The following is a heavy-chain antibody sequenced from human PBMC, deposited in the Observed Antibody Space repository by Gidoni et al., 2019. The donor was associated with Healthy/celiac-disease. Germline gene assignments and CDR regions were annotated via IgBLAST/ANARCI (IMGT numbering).Heavy chain of an antibody. Sequence: EVQLVESGGGLVKPGGSLRLSCAASGFTFSNAWMSWVRQAPGKGLEWVGRIKSKTDGGTTDYAAPVKGRFTISRDDSKNTLYLQMNSLKTEDTAVYYCTTDRGGYDPLEAFDIWGQGTMVTVSS. D-gene: IGHD5-12*01. CDR2: IKSKTDGGTT. CDR3: TTDRGGYDPLEAFDI. J-gene: IGHJ3*02. V-gene: IGHV3-15*01. CDR1: GFTFSNAW.